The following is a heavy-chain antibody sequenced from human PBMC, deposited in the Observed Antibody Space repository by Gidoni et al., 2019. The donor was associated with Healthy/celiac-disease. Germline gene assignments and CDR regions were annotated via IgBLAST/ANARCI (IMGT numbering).Heavy chain of an antibody. CDR1: GGSISSCY. Sequence: QVQLQESGPGLVKPSETLSLTCTVSGGSISSCYWSWIRQPPGKGLEWIGYIYYSGSTNYNPSLKSRVTISVDTSKNQFSLKLSSVTAADTAVYYCAAATSGSPYYFDYWGQGTLVTVSS. CDR3: AAATSGSPYYFDY. V-gene: IGHV4-59*01. D-gene: IGHD3-10*01. CDR2: IYYSGST. J-gene: IGHJ4*02.